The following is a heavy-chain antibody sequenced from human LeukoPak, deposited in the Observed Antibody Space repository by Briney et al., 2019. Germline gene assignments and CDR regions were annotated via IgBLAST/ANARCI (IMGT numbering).Heavy chain of an antibody. CDR1: GFTFSSYW. CDR3: ARKDILTGYGYYYYYGMDV. V-gene: IGHV3-7*01. CDR2: IKQDGSEK. D-gene: IGHD3-9*01. Sequence: PGGSLRLSCAASGFTFSSYWMSWVRQAPGKGLEWVSNIKQDGSEKYYVDSVKSRFTISRDNAKNSLYLQMNSLRAEDTAVYYCARKDILTGYGYYYYYGMDVWGQGTTVTVSS. J-gene: IGHJ6*02.